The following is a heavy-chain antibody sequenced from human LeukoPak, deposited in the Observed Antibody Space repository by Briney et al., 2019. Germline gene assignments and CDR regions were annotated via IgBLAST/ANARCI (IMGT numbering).Heavy chain of an antibody. V-gene: IGHV1-18*01. J-gene: IGHJ6*03. CDR1: GYTFTSYG. Sequence: ASVKVSCKASGYTFTSYGISWVRQAPGQGLEWMGWISAYNGNTNYAQKLQGRVTMTTDTSTSTAYMELRSLRSDDTAVYYCARVVVPAAIRSYYYMDVWGKGTTVTVSS. CDR2: ISAYNGNT. D-gene: IGHD2-2*02. CDR3: ARVVVPAAIRSYYYMDV.